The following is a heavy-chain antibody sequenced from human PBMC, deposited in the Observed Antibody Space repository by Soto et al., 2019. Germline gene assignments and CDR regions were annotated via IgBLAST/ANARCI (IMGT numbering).Heavy chain of an antibody. CDR3: ASGVTGAYARFDP. CDR1: GASVSSSY. Sequence: QVQLQESGPGLVKPSETLSLTCTVSGASVSSSYWSWIRQPPGKGLEFIGYIYYSGSTDYNPSLKSRVTISVDTSKNQLSLKLRSVAAADTAVYYCASGVTGAYARFDPWGQGTLVTVSS. CDR2: IYYSGST. J-gene: IGHJ5*02. D-gene: IGHD2-21*02. V-gene: IGHV4-59*08.